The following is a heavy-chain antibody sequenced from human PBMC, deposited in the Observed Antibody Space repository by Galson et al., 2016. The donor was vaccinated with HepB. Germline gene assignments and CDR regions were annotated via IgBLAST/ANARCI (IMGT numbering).Heavy chain of an antibody. V-gene: IGHV3-33*01. CDR1: GFTFRNSG. CDR3: ARDRGTTSTGGYYFDS. J-gene: IGHJ4*02. CDR2: IWYDGSEK. Sequence: SLRLSCAASGFTFRNSGMHWVRQAPGKGLEWVAIIWYDGSEKYYVDSVKGRFTVSRDNSKNIVYLQMNSLRAEDTAVYYCARDRGTTSTGGYYFDSWGQGTLVTVSS. D-gene: IGHD1-7*01.